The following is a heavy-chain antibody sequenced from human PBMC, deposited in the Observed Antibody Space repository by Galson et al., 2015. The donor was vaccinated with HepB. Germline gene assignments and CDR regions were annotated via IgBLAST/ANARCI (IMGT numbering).Heavy chain of an antibody. V-gene: IGHV6-1*01. J-gene: IGHJ3*02. CDR3: ARGTPGPLNVFDI. CDR1: GDSVSSNSAA. CDR2: TYHKSKWYI. Sequence: CAISGDSVSSNSAAWHWIRQSPSRGLEWLGRTYHKSKWYIDYAVSLKSRITINPDSSKNQLSLQLKYVTPEDTAVYYCARGTPGPLNVFDIWGQGTMVTVSS.